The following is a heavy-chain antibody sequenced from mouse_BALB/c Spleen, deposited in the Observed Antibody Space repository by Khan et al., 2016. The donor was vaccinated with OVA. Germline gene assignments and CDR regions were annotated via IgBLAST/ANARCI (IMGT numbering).Heavy chain of an antibody. CDR2: IWGDGST. CDR3: AKFTPNYYSMDS. D-gene: IGHD1-1*01. CDR1: GFSLDSFG. V-gene: IGHV2-3*01. J-gene: IGHJ4*01. Sequence: QVQLKESGPGLVAPSESLSITCTVSGFSLDSFGVNWVRQPPGKGLEWLGVIWGDGSTNYHSGLKSRLTINKDNSKSQVFLRLNSLQTYDTATYYCAKFTPNYYSMDSWGQGTSVTVAS.